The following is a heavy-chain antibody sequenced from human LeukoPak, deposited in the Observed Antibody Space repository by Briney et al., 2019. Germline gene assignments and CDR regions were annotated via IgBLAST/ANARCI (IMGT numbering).Heavy chain of an antibody. Sequence: GGSLRLSCTASGFAVSNNHMTWVRQAPGQGLEWVSVISNSGTTHCRDSVKGRVTISRDNSRNTVYLQMNSLRADDTAVYYCAGYGGNSFWGQGTLVTVSS. V-gene: IGHV3-66*01. CDR1: GFAVSNNH. J-gene: IGHJ4*02. D-gene: IGHD4-23*01. CDR2: ISNSGTT. CDR3: AGYGGNSF.